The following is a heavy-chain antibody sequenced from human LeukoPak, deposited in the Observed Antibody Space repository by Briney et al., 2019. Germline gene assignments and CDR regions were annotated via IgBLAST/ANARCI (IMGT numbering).Heavy chain of an antibody. CDR1: GFTFSSYA. J-gene: IGHJ4*02. Sequence: QAGGSLRLSCAASGFTFSSYAMSWVRQAPGKGLEWVSAISGSGGSTYYADSVKGRFTISRDNSKNTLYLQMNSLRAEDTAVYYCAKDIVVVVAATPVQYYFDYWGQGTLVTVSS. CDR2: ISGSGGST. V-gene: IGHV3-23*01. CDR3: AKDIVVVVAATPVQYYFDY. D-gene: IGHD2-15*01.